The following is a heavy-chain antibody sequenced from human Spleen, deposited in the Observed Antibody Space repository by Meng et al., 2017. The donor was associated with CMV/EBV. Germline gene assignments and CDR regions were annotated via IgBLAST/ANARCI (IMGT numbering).Heavy chain of an antibody. V-gene: IGHV1-2*02. Sequence: ASVKVSCKASGYTFTGYSLHWVRQAPGQGLEWMGWINPNSGDTNYAQKFQGRVTMTRDTSISTAYMELSRLRSDDTAVYYCARDISGYDFWSGPTSGMDVWGQGTTVTVSS. J-gene: IGHJ6*02. CDR3: ARDISGYDFWSGPTSGMDV. D-gene: IGHD3-3*01. CDR2: INPNSGDT. CDR1: GYTFTGYS.